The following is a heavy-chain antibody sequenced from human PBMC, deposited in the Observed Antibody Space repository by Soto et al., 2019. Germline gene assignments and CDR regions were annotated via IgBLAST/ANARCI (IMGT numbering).Heavy chain of an antibody. J-gene: IGHJ5*02. CDR2: FYSGST. Sequence: PSDTLSLTCIVPGASISSRSSYWSWIRQPPGKGLEWVGTFYSGSTYNNPSLKSRVTISVDTSKNQFSLKLSPVAAEDTAIYYCATTRGIAVGGSFDHWGQGXLVTVSS. CDR3: ATTRGIAVGGSFDH. V-gene: IGHV4-39*01. CDR1: GASISSRSSY. D-gene: IGHD6-13*01.